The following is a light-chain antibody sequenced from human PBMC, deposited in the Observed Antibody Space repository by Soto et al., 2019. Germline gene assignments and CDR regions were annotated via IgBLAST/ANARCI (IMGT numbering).Light chain of an antibody. CDR1: QDIDKY. CDR2: DVS. CDR3: QQYYDLPIT. Sequence: DIQMTQTPSSLSAYVGGRCTITFRASQDIDKYLNWYQQKPGKAPKLLIDDVSNLETGVPSRFSGSGSGTHFTFTIASLQPEDTAIYYCQQYYDLPITFGQGTRLEI. V-gene: IGKV1-33*01. J-gene: IGKJ5*01.